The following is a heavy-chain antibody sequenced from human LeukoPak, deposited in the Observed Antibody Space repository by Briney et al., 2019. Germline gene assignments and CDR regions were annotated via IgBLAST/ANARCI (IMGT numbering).Heavy chain of an antibody. D-gene: IGHD2-21*01. J-gene: IGHJ3*02. CDR3: ARHNSVDDAFDI. CDR2: IYHSGST. V-gene: IGHV4-38-2*01. CDR1: GYSISSGYY. Sequence: PSETLSLTCAVSGYSISSGYYWGWIRQPPGNGLEWIGSIYHSGSTYYNPSLKSRVTISVDTSKNQFSLKLSSVTAADTAVYYCARHNSVDDAFDIWGHGTMVTVSS.